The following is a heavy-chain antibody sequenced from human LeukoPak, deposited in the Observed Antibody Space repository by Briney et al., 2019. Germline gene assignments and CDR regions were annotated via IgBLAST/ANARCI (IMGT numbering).Heavy chain of an antibody. CDR3: AKGTTVTTLDY. CDR2: ISGDGGST. V-gene: IGHV3-43*02. CDR1: DFSFRSHW. J-gene: IGHJ4*02. D-gene: IGHD4-17*01. Sequence: GGSLRLSCATSDFSFRSHWMHWVRQAPGKGLEWVSLISGDGGSTDYADSVKGRFTISRDNSKNSLYLQMNSLRTEDTALYYCAKGTTVTTLDYWGQGTLSPSPQ.